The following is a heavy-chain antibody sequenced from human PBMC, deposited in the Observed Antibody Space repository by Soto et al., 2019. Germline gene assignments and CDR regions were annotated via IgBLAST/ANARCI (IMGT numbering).Heavy chain of an antibody. J-gene: IGHJ4*02. CDR1: GGSISSSSYY. D-gene: IGHD6-13*01. V-gene: IGHV4-39*01. CDR3: ARRGGSSAPHDY. CDR2: IYYSGST. Sequence: SETLSLTCTVSGGSISSSSYYWGWIRQPPGKGLEWIGSIYYSGSTYYNPSLKSRVTISVDTSKNQFSLKLSSVTAADTAVYYCARRGGSSAPHDYWGQGTLVTVSS.